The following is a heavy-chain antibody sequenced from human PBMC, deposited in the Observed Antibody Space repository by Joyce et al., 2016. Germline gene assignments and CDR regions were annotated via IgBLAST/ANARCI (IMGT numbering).Heavy chain of an antibody. D-gene: IGHD4-17*01. CDR2: INPSGSSP. J-gene: IGHJ5*02. Sequence: QVQLVQSGAEMKRPGASVKVSCKTSGYIFTRFYMHWVRQAPGQGLEWMGIINPSGSSPTYAPKFRDRVTMTRDTSTTTVYLEMSSLRPEDTAVYYCARQMHDFGDYEAFDPWGQGTL. CDR1: GYIFTRFY. V-gene: IGHV1-46*01. CDR3: ARQMHDFGDYEAFDP.